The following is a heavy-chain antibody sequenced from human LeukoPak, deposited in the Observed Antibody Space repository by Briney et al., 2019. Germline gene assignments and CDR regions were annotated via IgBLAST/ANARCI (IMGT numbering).Heavy chain of an antibody. CDR3: AKGRVLRLGELSFPFDY. CDR1: GFTVSSNY. J-gene: IGHJ4*02. Sequence: GGSLRLSCAASGFTVSSNYMSWVRQAPGKGLEWVSVIYSGGSTYYADSVKGRFTISRDNSKNTLYLQMNSLRAEDTAVYYCAKGRVLRLGELSFPFDYWGQGTLVTVSS. V-gene: IGHV3-66*01. CDR2: IYSGGST. D-gene: IGHD3-16*02.